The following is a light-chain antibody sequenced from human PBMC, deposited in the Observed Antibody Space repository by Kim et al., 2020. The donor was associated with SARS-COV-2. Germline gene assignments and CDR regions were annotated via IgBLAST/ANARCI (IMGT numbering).Light chain of an antibody. CDR1: KLGEKY. CDR2: QDF. V-gene: IGLV3-1*01. J-gene: IGLJ2*01. Sequence: SYELTQPPSVSVSPVQTVTLTCSGDKLGEKYSCWYQQRSGQSPILLIYQDFKRPPGIPERFSGSNFGNTATLTISGTQTVDEADYYCQAWDSGTVVFGGGTKLTVL. CDR3: QAWDSGTVV.